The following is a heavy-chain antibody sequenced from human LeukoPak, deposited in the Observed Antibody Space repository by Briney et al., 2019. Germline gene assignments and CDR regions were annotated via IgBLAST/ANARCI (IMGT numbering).Heavy chain of an antibody. Sequence: ASVKVSCKASGYTFTSYYMHWVRQAPGQGLEWMGIINPSGGSTSYAQKFQGRVTMTRDTSTSTVYMELSSLRSEDTAVYYCARAQGLVVSHYYYYYGMDVWGQGTTVTVSS. V-gene: IGHV1-46*01. J-gene: IGHJ6*02. D-gene: IGHD2-15*01. CDR1: GYTFTSYY. CDR3: ARAQGLVVSHYYYYYGMDV. CDR2: INPSGGST.